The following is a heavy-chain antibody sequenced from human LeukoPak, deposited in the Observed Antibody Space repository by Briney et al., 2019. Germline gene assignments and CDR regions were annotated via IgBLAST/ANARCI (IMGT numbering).Heavy chain of an antibody. V-gene: IGHV3-21*01. CDR3: AREQPRGPFDY. CDR2: ISSSSSYI. D-gene: IGHD5-18*01. Sequence: GGSLRLSCAASGFTFSSYSMNWVRQAPGKGLEWVSSISSSSSYIYYADSVKGRFTISRDNAKNSLYLQMNSLRAEDTAVYYCAREQPRGPFDYWGQGTLVTVSS. CDR1: GFTFSSYS. J-gene: IGHJ4*02.